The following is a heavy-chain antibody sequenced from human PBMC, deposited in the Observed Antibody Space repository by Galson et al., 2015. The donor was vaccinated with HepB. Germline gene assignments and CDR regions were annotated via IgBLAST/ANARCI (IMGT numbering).Heavy chain of an antibody. Sequence: WALSGASVACDSAAWNWYRQSPSRGLEWRGRRYYRSKWRNDYAVSVKSRITINPDSSKNQFSLQLNSVSPEDTALYYCARWLHREVYFDLWGQGTLVTVSS. CDR2: RYYRSKWRN. V-gene: IGHV6-1*01. D-gene: IGHD5-24*01. J-gene: IGHJ5*02. CDR1: GASVACDSAA. CDR3: ARWLHREVYFDL.